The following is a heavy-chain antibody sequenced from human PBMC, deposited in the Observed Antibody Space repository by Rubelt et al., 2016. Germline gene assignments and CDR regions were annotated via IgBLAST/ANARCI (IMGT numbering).Heavy chain of an antibody. CDR3: ARDGRYSDAFDI. CDR1: GFTVSNNY. V-gene: IGHV3-66*01. Sequence: EVQLVESGGGLVQPGGSLRLSCAASGFTVSNNYMSWVRQAPGKGLEWISVIYKGGDKYYYADSVRGRFTISRDNSKNTLSLQMNSRRAEDTAVDYWARDGRYSDAFDIWGQGTMVTVSS. CDR2: IYKGGDK. J-gene: IGHJ3*02. D-gene: IGHD5-18*01.